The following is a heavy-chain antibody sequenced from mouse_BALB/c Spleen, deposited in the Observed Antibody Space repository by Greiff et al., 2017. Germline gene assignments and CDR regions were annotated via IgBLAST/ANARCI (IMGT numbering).Heavy chain of an antibody. V-gene: IGHV2-9*02. Sequence: VQVVESGPGLVAPSQSLSITCTVSGFSLTSYGVHWVRQPPGKGLEWLGVIWAGGSTNYNSALMSRLSISKDNSKSQVFLKMNSLQTDDTAMYYCARGGTMITTDAMDYWGQGTSVTVSS. CDR3: ARGGTMITTDAMDY. J-gene: IGHJ4*01. CDR2: IWAGGST. D-gene: IGHD2-4*01. CDR1: GFSLTSYG.